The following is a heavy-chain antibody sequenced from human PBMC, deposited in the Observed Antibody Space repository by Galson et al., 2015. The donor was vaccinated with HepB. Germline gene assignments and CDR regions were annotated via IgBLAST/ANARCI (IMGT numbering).Heavy chain of an antibody. V-gene: IGHV3-15*01. CDR2: IKSKTDGGTT. CDR3: TTDPRHIVVVTAIPDPSPRAAFDI. D-gene: IGHD2-21*02. Sequence: SLRLSCAASGFTFSNAWMSWVRQAPGKGLEWVGRIKSKTDGGTTDYAAPVKGRFTISRDDSKNTLYLQMNSLKTEGTAVYYCTTDPRHIVVVTAIPDPSPRAAFDIWGQGTMVTVSS. CDR1: GFTFSNAW. J-gene: IGHJ3*02.